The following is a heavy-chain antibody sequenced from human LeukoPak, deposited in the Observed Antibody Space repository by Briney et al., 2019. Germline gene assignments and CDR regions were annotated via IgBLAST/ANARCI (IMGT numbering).Heavy chain of an antibody. V-gene: IGHV4-59*01. Sequence: PSETLSLTCTVSGGSISSYYWSWIRQPPGKGLEWIGYIYHSGSTNYNPSLKSRVTISVDTSKNHFSLKLSSVTAADTAVYYCAREDSSAAFDIWGQGTMVTVSS. J-gene: IGHJ3*02. CDR1: GGSISSYY. CDR3: AREDSSAAFDI. D-gene: IGHD3-22*01. CDR2: IYHSGST.